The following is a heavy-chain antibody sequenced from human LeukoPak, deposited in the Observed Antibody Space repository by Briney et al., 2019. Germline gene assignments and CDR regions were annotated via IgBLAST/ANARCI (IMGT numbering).Heavy chain of an antibody. CDR3: ARVRSTMIVVVTVAGAFDI. Sequence: SVTVSCKPSGGTFSSYAISWVRQAPGQGLEWMGGIIPIFGTANHAQKFQGGVTLTAAESTSTAYMELSSLRSADTAVYYCARVRSTMIVVVTVAGAFDIWGQGTMVTVSS. V-gene: IGHV1-69*13. J-gene: IGHJ3*02. CDR1: GGTFSSYA. CDR2: IIPIFGTA. D-gene: IGHD3-22*01.